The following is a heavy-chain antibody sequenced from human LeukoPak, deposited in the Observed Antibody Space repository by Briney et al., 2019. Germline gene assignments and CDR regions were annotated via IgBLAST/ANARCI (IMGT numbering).Heavy chain of an antibody. CDR1: GFTFSSYA. J-gene: IGHJ3*02. V-gene: IGHV3-30-3*01. CDR3: EEKGAFDI. CDR2: RSYDGSNK. Sequence: GGSLRLSCAASGFTFSSYAMHWVRQAPGKGLEWVAVRSYDGSNKYYADSVKGRFTISRDNSKNTLYLQMNSLRAEDTAVYYCEEKGAFDIWGQGTMVTVSS.